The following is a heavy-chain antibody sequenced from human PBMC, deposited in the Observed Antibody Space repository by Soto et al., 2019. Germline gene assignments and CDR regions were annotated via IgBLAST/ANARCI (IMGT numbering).Heavy chain of an antibody. CDR1: GYTFTSYG. J-gene: IGHJ6*02. D-gene: IGHD2-2*02. V-gene: IGHV1-18*01. CDR2: ISAYNGNT. CDR3: AMDRYCSSTSCYTPYYYYYGMDV. Sequence: ASVKVSCKASGYTFTSYGISWVRQAPGQGLEWMGWISAYNGNTNYAQKLQGRVTMTTDTSTSTAYMELRSLRSDDTAVYYCAMDRYCSSTSCYTPYYYYYGMDVWGQGTTVTAP.